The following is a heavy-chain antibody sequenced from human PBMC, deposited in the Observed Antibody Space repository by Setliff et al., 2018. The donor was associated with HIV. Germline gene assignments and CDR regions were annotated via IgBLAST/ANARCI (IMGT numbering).Heavy chain of an antibody. D-gene: IGHD4-17*01. CDR1: GGSISSGSYY. J-gene: IGHJ6*02. V-gene: IGHV4-61*09. CDR3: ARGGPTVAYGVDV. Sequence: PSETLSLTCTVSGGSISSGSYYWSWIRQPAGKGLEWIGHIYTSGSTNYNPSLKSRVTISLDTSNNQFSLKVNSVTAADTAIYYCARGGPTVAYGVDVWGQGTTVTVSS. CDR2: IYTSGST.